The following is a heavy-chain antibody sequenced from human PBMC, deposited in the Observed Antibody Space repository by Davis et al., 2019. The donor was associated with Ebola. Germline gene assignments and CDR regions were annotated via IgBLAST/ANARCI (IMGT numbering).Heavy chain of an antibody. CDR2: IYWNDDK. J-gene: IGHJ6*03. CDR1: GFSLSTSGVG. D-gene: IGHD3-22*01. CDR3: ARLFYDSSGYYYYYYYMDV. Sequence: SGPTLVIPTQTLTLTCTFSGFSLSTSGVGVGWIRQPPGKALEWLALIYWNDDKRYSQSLKSRLTITKDTSKNQVVLTMTNMDHVDTATYYCARLFYDSSGYYYYYYYMDVWGKGTTVTVSS. V-gene: IGHV2-5*01.